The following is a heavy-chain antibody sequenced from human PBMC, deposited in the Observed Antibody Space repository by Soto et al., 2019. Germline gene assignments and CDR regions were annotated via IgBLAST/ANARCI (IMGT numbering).Heavy chain of an antibody. CDR1: GASMSNNSYY. Sequence: SETLSLSCSVSGASMSNNSYYWGWIRQPPGKGLEWIGTIYYTGNTFYNPSLGSRVTISVDTSKNQLSLNLTSLTVADTAVYYCARPRWKDGIKWGRGILVTVSS. D-gene: IGHD1-20*01. CDR2: IYYTGNT. V-gene: IGHV4-39*01. CDR3: ARPRWKDGIK. J-gene: IGHJ4*02.